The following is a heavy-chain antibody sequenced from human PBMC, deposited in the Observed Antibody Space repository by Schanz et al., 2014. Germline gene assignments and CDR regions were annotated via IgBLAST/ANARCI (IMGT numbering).Heavy chain of an antibody. Sequence: DVHLLESGGGLVQPGGSLRLSCAASEFTFSTDAMSWVRQAPGKGLEWLSVISASGGDTYYADSVKGRFAISRDNSKNTLYLQMNRLRAEDTAVYYCAKDPRGDKNDRAYYFDYWGQGTLVSVSS. D-gene: IGHD3-10*01. CDR2: ISASGGDT. CDR1: EFTFSTDA. J-gene: IGHJ4*02. CDR3: AKDPRGDKNDRAYYFDY. V-gene: IGHV3-23*01.